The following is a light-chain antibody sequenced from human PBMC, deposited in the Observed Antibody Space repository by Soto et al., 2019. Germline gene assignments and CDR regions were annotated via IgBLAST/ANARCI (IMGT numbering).Light chain of an antibody. CDR2: GDN. CDR1: SSNIGSFYD. CDR3: QSYDNSLNHVV. V-gene: IGLV1-40*01. Sequence: QSVLTQPPSVSGAPGQRVTILCTGSSSNIGSFYDVHWYQQLPGTVPKLLIYGDNNRPSGVPDRFSGSKSGTAASLAITGLQAEDEADYYCQSYDNSLNHVVFGGGTKLTVL. J-gene: IGLJ2*01.